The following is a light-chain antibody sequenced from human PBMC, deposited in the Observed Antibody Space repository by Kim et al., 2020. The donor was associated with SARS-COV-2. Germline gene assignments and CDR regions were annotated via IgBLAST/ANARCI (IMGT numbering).Light chain of an antibody. CDR2: EVT. V-gene: IGLV2-14*03. CDR1: SSDVGGHNY. Sequence: QSALTQPASVSGSPGQSITISCTGTSSDVGGHNYVSWYQQHPAKAPKLMIYEVTKRPSGVSIRFSGSKSGNTASLTISGLQAEDEADYYCSSYTSTSTRVAFGGGTKVTVL. CDR3: SSYTSTSTRVA. J-gene: IGLJ2*01.